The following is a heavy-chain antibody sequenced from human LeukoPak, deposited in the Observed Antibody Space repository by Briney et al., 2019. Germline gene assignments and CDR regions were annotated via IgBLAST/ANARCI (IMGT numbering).Heavy chain of an antibody. D-gene: IGHD3-22*01. J-gene: IGHJ4*02. CDR1: GFTFSSYS. CDR3: ARDSVTYYYDLYNNF. CDR2: FSSSSSYI. Sequence: GGSLRLSCAASGFTFSSYSMNWVRQAPGKGLEWVSSFSSSSSYIYYADSVKGRFTISRDNAKNSLYLQMNSLRAEDTAVYYCARDSVTYYYDLYNNFWGQGTLVTVSS. V-gene: IGHV3-21*01.